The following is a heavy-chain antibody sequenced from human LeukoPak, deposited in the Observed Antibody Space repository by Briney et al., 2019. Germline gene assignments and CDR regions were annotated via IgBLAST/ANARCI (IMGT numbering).Heavy chain of an antibody. V-gene: IGHV3-23*01. D-gene: IGHD6-6*01. CDR2: VNLRGDST. CDR3: AGDTSSSPMGFDY. Sequence: GGSLRLSCAASGFTFSSYEMSWVRQAPGKGLEWVSTVNLRGDSTYYADSVKGRFTISRDNSKNTLYLQMNSLRAEDTALYYCAGDTSSSPMGFDYWGQGTLVTVSS. J-gene: IGHJ4*02. CDR1: GFTFSSYE.